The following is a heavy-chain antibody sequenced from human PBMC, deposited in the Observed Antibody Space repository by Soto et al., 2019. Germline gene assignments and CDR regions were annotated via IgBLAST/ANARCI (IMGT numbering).Heavy chain of an antibody. CDR3: GAAYYYYYYMDV. CDR2: INHSGST. Sequence: LPCAVNRDYCNRYNRRWIRQPPGKGLEWIGEINHSGSTNYNPSLKSRVTISVDTSKNQFSLKLSSVTAADTAVYYCGAAYYYYYYMDVWGKGTTVT. V-gene: IGHV4-34*01. J-gene: IGHJ6*03. CDR1: RDYCNRYN.